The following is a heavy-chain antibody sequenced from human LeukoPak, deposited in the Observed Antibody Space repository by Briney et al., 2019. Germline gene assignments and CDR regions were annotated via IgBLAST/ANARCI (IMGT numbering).Heavy chain of an antibody. CDR1: GFTFSSYE. Sequence: PGGSLRLSCAASGFTFSSYEMNWVRQAPGKGLEWVSYISSSGSTIYYADSVKGRFTISRDNAKNSLYLQMNSLRAEDTAVYYCASDGYSYGRPSIWGQGTMVTVSS. CDR3: ASDGYSYGRPSI. J-gene: IGHJ3*02. V-gene: IGHV3-48*03. CDR2: ISSSGSTI. D-gene: IGHD5-18*01.